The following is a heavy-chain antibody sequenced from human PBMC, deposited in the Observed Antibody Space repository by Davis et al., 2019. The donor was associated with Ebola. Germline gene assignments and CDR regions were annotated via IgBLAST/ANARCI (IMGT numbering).Heavy chain of an antibody. V-gene: IGHV3-21*01. J-gene: IGHJ2*01. Sequence: GESLKISCAASGFTFSSYSMNWVRQAPGKGLEWVSSISSSSSYIYYADSVKGRFTISRDNAKNSLYLQMNSLRAEDTAVYYCAKGGYCSSTSCYLYWYFDLWGRGTLVTVSS. CDR2: ISSSSSYI. CDR1: GFTFSSYS. CDR3: AKGGYCSSTSCYLYWYFDL. D-gene: IGHD2-2*01.